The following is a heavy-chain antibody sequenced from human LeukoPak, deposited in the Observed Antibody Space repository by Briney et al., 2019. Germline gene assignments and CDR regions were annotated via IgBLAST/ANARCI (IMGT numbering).Heavy chain of an antibody. CDR3: ARWGIDYYDSFDY. J-gene: IGHJ4*02. D-gene: IGHD3-22*01. V-gene: IGHV4-4*07. CDR2: IYTSGST. Sequence: SETLSLTCTVSGGSISSYYWSWIRQPAGKGLEWMGRIYTSGSTNYNPSLKSRVTMSVDTYNTQFPLKLSSVTAADTAVYYCARWGIDYYDSFDYWGQGTLVTVSS. CDR1: GGSISSYY.